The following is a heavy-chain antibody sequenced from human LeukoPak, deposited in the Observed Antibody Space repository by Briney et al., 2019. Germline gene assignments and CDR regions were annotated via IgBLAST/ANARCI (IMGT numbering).Heavy chain of an antibody. J-gene: IGHJ4*02. Sequence: PGTSLRLSCAASGFTFINFGMYWVRQAPGKGLEWVATVWYDGNNKYYADSVKGRFTISRDNSKNMVYLQMNSLRAEDTAVYYCARELNPLRYSSGWYFDYWGQGTLVTVSS. D-gene: IGHD6-19*01. CDR3: ARELNPLRYSSGWYFDY. V-gene: IGHV3-33*01. CDR1: GFTFINFG. CDR2: VWYDGNNK.